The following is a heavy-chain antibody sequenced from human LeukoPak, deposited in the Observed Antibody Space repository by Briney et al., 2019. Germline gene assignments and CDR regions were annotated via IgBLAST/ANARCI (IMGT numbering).Heavy chain of an antibody. D-gene: IGHD4/OR15-4a*01. Sequence: SETLSLTCTVSGASIRSYYWSWIRQPAGKGLEWIGRIYTSGSTNYNPSLKSRVTISLDTSKNQFSLKLSSVTAADTAVYYCARVMTMVPDGAFDIWGQGTMVTVSS. J-gene: IGHJ3*02. CDR3: ARVMTMVPDGAFDI. CDR1: GASIRSYY. V-gene: IGHV4-4*07. CDR2: IYTSGST.